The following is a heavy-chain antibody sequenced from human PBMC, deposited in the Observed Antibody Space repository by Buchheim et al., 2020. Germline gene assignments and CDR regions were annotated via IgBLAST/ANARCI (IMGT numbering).Heavy chain of an antibody. V-gene: IGHV1-8*01. J-gene: IGHJ6*02. D-gene: IGHD3-3*01. CDR1: GYTFTSYD. CDR3: ARGRNDFWSGYAYYYYYYGMDV. CDR2: MNPNSGNT. Sequence: QVQLVQSGAEVKKPGASVKVSCKASGYTFTSYDINWVRQATGQGLEWMGWMNPNSGNTGYAQKFQGRVTMTRNTSISTAYMELSSLRSEDTAVYYCARGRNDFWSGYAYYYYYYGMDVWGQGTT.